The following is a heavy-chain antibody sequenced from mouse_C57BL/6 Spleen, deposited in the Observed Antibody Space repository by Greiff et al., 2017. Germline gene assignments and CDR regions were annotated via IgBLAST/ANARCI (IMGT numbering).Heavy chain of an antibody. CDR2: ISDGGSYT. J-gene: IGHJ2*01. V-gene: IGHV5-4*01. CDR3: ARERGPYYYGSSWDYFDY. CDR1: GFTFSSYA. D-gene: IGHD1-1*01. Sequence: EVKLMESGGGLVKPGGSLKLSCAASGFTFSSYAMSWVRQTPEKRLEWVATISDGGSYTYYPDNVKGRFTISRDNAKNNLYLQMSHLKSEDTAMYYCARERGPYYYGSSWDYFDYWGQGTTLTVSS.